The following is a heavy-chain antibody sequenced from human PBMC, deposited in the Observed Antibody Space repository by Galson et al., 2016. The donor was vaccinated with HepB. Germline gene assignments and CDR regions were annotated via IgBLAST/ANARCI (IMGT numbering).Heavy chain of an antibody. V-gene: IGHV4-4*02. CDR3: ARDRDYYDSGGYSYAY. CDR1: GGSVSSTNW. J-gene: IGHJ4*02. Sequence: ETLSLTCDVSGGSVSSTNWWTWVRQPPGKGLEWIGEVYHTGSTNYNPSLKSRVTISIDKSKNEFSLKLTSVTAADTAVYYCARDRDYYDSGGYSYAYWGQGILVTVSS. D-gene: IGHD3-22*01. CDR2: VYHTGST.